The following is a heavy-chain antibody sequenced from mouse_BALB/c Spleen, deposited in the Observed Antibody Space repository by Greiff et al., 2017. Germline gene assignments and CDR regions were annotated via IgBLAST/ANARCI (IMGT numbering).Heavy chain of an antibody. CDR2: ISSGGSYT. V-gene: IGHV5-9-4*01. J-gene: IGHJ4*01. CDR3: ARAYFYAMDY. Sequence: EVHLVESGGGLVKPGGSLKLSCAASGFSFSSYAMSWVRQSPEKRLVWVAEISSGGSYTYYPDTVTGRFTISRDNAKNTLYLEMSSLRSEDTAMYYCARAYFYAMDYWGQGTSVTVSS. CDR1: GFSFSSYA.